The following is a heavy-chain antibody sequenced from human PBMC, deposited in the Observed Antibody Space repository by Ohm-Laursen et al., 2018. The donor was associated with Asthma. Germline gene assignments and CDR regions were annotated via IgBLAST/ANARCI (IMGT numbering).Heavy chain of an antibody. J-gene: IGHJ4*02. CDR3: AKGDLGWYGNSAYSH. D-gene: IGHD3-22*01. CDR2: ISTASTFI. CDR1: GYTFSRYS. V-gene: IGHV3-21*04. Sequence: SLRLSCSASGYTFSRYSIHWIRQAPGKGLEWVASISTASTFIYYADSVRGRFTTSRDNAKNSVYLQMNSLRAEDTALYYCAKGDLGWYGNSAYSHWGQGTLVTVSS.